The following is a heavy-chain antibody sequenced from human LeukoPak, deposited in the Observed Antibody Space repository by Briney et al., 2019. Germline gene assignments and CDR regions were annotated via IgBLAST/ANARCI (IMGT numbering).Heavy chain of an antibody. CDR3: ATRRLDILTGYYRYNWFDP. J-gene: IGHJ5*02. CDR2: FDPEDGET. D-gene: IGHD3-9*01. V-gene: IGHV1-24*01. Sequence: ASVKVSCKVSGYTLTELSMHWVRQAPGKGLEWMGGFDPEDGETIYAQKFQGRVTMTEDTSTDTAYMELSSLRSEDTAVYYCATRRLDILTGYYRYNWFDPWGQGTLVTVSS. CDR1: GYTLTELS.